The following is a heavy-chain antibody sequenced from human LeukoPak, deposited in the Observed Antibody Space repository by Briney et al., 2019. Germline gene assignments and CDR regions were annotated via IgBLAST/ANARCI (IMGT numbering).Heavy chain of an antibody. CDR1: GGSITSYY. CDR3: ARGPGYDYVWGSYRYTVPFDY. Sequence: SETLSLTCTVSGGSITSYYWSWIRQPPGKGLEWIGYIYSSGSTNYNPSLKSRVTISVDTSKNQFSLKLSSVTAADTAVYYCARGPGYDYVWGSYRYTVPFDYWGQGTLVTVSS. D-gene: IGHD3-16*02. CDR2: IYSSGST. J-gene: IGHJ4*02. V-gene: IGHV4-59*12.